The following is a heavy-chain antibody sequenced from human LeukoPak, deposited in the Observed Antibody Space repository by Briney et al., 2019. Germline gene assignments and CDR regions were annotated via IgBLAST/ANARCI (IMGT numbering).Heavy chain of an antibody. J-gene: IGHJ4*02. CDR3: ARGTVTTSVPLRPSAFVY. D-gene: IGHD4-17*01. V-gene: IGHV4-34*01. Sequence: SETLSLTCAVYGGSFSGYYWSWIRQPPGKGLEWIGEINHSGSTNYNPSLKSRVTISVDTSKNQFSLKLSSVTAADTAVYYCARGTVTTSVPLRPSAFVYWGQGTLVTVSS. CDR2: INHSGST. CDR1: GGSFSGYY.